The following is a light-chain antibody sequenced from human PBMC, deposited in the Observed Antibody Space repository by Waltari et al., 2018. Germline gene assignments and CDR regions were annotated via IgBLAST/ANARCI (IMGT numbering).Light chain of an antibody. J-gene: IGLJ3*02. V-gene: IGLV2-11*01. Sequence: QSVLTQPRPVSGSPGQSVAISCPGNSRAVGDHDYVSWYQQYPGKAPKVMIYGVYKWPSGVPVRFSGSKSGNTASLTISGLQAEDEADYYCCSYANAKWVFGGGTRLTVL. CDR3: CSYANAKWV. CDR1: SRAVGDHDY. CDR2: GVY.